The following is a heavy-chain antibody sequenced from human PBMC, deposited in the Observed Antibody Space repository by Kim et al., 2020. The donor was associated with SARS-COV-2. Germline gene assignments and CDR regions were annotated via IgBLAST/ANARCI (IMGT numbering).Heavy chain of an antibody. J-gene: IGHJ2*01. D-gene: IGHD5-12*01. Sequence: GGSLRLSCAASGFTFSSYWMSWVRQAPGKGLEWVANIKQDGGEKYYVDSVRGRFTISRDNAKNSLSLHMNSLRAEDTAVYYCARDRKDMVATSGYFDLWGRGTLVTVSS. CDR1: GFTFSSYW. CDR2: IKQDGGEK. CDR3: ARDRKDMVATSGYFDL. V-gene: IGHV3-7*01.